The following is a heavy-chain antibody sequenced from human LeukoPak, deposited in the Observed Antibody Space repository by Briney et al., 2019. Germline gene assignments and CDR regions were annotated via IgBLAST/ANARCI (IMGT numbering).Heavy chain of an antibody. Sequence: SETLSLTCTVSGGSIRSSTFNWGWIRQPPGRGLERIGSIHYTGTTFYNPSLKSRVTISVDTSKSQFSLKLRSVTAADTAVYYCARTGGSFYFYYYMDVWGKGTTVTVSS. CDR1: GGSIRSSTFN. V-gene: IGHV4-39*07. CDR2: IHYTGTT. D-gene: IGHD1-26*01. CDR3: ARTGGSFYFYYYMDV. J-gene: IGHJ6*03.